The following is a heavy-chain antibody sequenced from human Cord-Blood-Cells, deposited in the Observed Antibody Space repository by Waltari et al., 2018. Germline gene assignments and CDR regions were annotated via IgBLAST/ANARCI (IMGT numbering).Heavy chain of an antibody. CDR2: ISGSGGST. V-gene: IGHV3-23*01. J-gene: IGHJ4*02. CDR3: AKDRNCSGGSCPFDY. D-gene: IGHD2-15*01. CDR1: GFTFSSYA. Sequence: EVQLLESGGGLVQPGGSLRLSCAASGFTFSSYAMTWVRQAPGKGLEWVSAISGSGGSTYYADSVKGRFTISRDNSKNTLYLQMNSLRAEDTAVYYCAKDRNCSGGSCPFDYWGQGTLVTVSS.